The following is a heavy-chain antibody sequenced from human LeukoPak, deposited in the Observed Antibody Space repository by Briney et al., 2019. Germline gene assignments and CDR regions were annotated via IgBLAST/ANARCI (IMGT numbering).Heavy chain of an antibody. CDR2: IWYDGSNI. V-gene: IGHV3-33*06. CDR3: AKGTAYNSGLADY. D-gene: IGHD6-19*01. J-gene: IGHJ4*02. Sequence: GRSLRPSCTASGFTFSSYGMHWVRQPPGKGLEWVAVIWYDGSNIQYADSVKGRFTISRDNFKNTLDLQMNSLRAEDTAVYYCAKGTAYNSGLADYWGQGTRVIVS. CDR1: GFTFSSYG.